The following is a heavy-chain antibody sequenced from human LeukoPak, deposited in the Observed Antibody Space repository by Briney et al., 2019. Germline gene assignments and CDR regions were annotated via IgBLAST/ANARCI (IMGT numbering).Heavy chain of an antibody. CDR3: AKGGGAGAFDI. CDR2: ISNIGGGT. J-gene: IGHJ3*02. D-gene: IGHD3-3*01. V-gene: IGHV3-23*01. Sequence: PGGSLRLSCAASGFIFTNYAMSWVRQAPGKGLEWVSSISNIGGGTYYADSVKSRFTISRDNSKNTLYLQMNSLRAEDTAEYYCAKGGGAGAFDIWGQGTMVTVSS. CDR1: GFIFTNYA.